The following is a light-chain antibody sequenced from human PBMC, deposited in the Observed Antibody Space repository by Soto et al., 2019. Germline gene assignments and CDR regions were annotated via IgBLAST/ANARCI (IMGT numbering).Light chain of an antibody. CDR2: EVS. Sequence: QSVLTQPASVSGSPGQSITISCTGTSSDVGSHNLVSWYQQHPGQAPKLMIYEVSKRPLGVSARFSAPKSGNTASLTISGLQAEDAADYYCCSYGGSRAVFGGGTQLTVL. CDR1: SSDVGSHNL. J-gene: IGLJ7*01. CDR3: CSYGGSRAV. V-gene: IGLV2-23*02.